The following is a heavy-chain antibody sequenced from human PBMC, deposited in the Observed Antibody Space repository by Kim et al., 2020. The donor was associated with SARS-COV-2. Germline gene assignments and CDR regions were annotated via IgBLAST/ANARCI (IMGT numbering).Heavy chain of an antibody. D-gene: IGHD3-10*01. CDR2: IKSKTDGGTT. CDR3: ATGFRGAQPPSDAFDI. J-gene: IGHJ3*02. Sequence: GGSLRLSCAASGFTFTNAWMSWVRQAPGKGLEWVGRIKSKTDGGTTDYAAPVKGRFTISRHDSRKTLYLQMNSLRTEDTAVYYCATGFRGAQPPSDAFDIWGQGTMVTVSS. CDR1: GFTFTNAW. V-gene: IGHV3-15*01.